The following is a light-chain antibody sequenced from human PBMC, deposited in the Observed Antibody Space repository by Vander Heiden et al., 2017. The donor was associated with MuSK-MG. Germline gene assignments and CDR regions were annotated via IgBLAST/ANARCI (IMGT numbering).Light chain of an antibody. Sequence: VICLTHSPSLLSASTGDRVTISCRTSQGISSYLAWYQQKPGKAPELLIYAASTWQSGVPSRFSGSGSGTDFTLTISCLQSEDFATYYCQQDDSLPPTFGAGTKVEIK. CDR1: QGISSY. J-gene: IGKJ4*01. CDR2: AAS. V-gene: IGKV1D-8*03. CDR3: QQDDSLPPT.